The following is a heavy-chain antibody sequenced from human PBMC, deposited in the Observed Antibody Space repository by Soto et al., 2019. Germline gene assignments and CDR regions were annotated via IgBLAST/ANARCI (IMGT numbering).Heavy chain of an antibody. CDR3: ARADYEILTGSYAMDV. CDR1: EDFISSYY. Sequence: XATLSLTCTVCEDFISSYYWNWIRQPAGKGLEWIGRVSTNGATNYNPSLESRVTMSVDTSKNQFSLKLTSVTAADTAVYFCARADYEILTGSYAMDVWAQGTTVTVSS. V-gene: IGHV4-4*07. D-gene: IGHD3-9*01. CDR2: VSTNGAT. J-gene: IGHJ6*02.